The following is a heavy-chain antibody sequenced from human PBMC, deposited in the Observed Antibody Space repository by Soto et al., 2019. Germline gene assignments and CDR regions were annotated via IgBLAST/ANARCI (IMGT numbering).Heavy chain of an antibody. CDR3: ARDQRNWNFYFDY. J-gene: IGHJ4*02. D-gene: IGHD1-7*01. Sequence: QVQLVASGGGVVQPGRSLRLSCSASGFTFSNYGMHWVRQAPGKGLEWVAVMWYDGSNKNYADSVKGRFTISRDNSKNPLYLQMNSLRAEDTAVYYCARDQRNWNFYFDYWGQGTLVTVSS. V-gene: IGHV3-33*01. CDR2: MWYDGSNK. CDR1: GFTFSNYG.